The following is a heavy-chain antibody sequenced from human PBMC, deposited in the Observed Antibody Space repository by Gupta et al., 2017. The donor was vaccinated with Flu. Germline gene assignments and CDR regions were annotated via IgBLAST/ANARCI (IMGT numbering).Heavy chain of an antibody. J-gene: IGHJ4*02. CDR3: ARKGGGHCSGGTCYSFDY. Sequence: QVQLVQSGVEVKMPGSSVKVSRHAPGVTFRDYAINWLRPDPGQDLEWLGWINPVLRPTKYAQKFHGRVTITADESTNTAYLELSSLRSEDAAVYYCARKGGGHCSGGTCYSFDYWGQGTLVTVSS. CDR2: INPVLRPT. CDR1: GVTFRDYA. D-gene: IGHD2-15*01. V-gene: IGHV1-69*01.